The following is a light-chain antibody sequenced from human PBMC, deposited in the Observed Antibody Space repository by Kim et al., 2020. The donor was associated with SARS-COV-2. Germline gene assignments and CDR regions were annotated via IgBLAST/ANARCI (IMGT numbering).Light chain of an antibody. Sequence: SYELTQPPSVSVSPGQTASITCSGDKLGDKYACWYQQKPGQSPVLVLYQDSKRPSGIPERFSGSNSGNTATLTISGTQAMDEADYYCQSWDSSTFLVFGGGTQLTVL. V-gene: IGLV3-1*01. J-gene: IGLJ3*02. CDR3: QSWDSSTFLV. CDR2: QDS. CDR1: KLGDKY.